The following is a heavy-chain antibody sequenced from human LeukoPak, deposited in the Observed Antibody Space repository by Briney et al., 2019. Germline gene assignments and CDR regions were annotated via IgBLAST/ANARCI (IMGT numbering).Heavy chain of an antibody. CDR2: INNDGSTT. CDR3: VRGGVTGSGTYYVLN. CDR1: EFTFSSYW. V-gene: IGHV3-74*01. D-gene: IGHD3-10*01. Sequence: GGSLRLSCAASEFTFSSYWMHWVRQVPGKGLVWVSRINNDGSTTRYADSVKGRFTISRDNAKNTVYLQMNSLRAEDTAVYYCVRGGVTGSGTYYVLNWGQGTLITVSS. J-gene: IGHJ4*02.